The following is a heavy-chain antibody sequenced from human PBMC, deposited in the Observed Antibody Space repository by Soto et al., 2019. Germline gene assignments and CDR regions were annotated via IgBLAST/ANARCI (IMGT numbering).Heavy chain of an antibody. CDR1: GFTFSNYA. CDR3: AKMAVPADY. V-gene: IGHV3-23*01. CDR2: ISGSAGGT. Sequence: PGGSLRLSCAASGFTFSNYAMSWVRQAPGKGLEWVSAISGSAGGTYYADSVKGRFTISRDNSKNTLYLQMDSLRAEDTAIYYCAKMAVPADYWGQGTLVTVSS. J-gene: IGHJ4*02.